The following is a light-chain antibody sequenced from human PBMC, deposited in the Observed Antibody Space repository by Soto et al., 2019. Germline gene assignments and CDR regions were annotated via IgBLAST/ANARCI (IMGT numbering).Light chain of an antibody. CDR3: AAWDDSLNAVV. Sequence: QSVLTQPPSVSGTPGHKVSISCSGSTSNLGGNTVNWYQQLPGTAPKLLIYTNNQRPSGVPGRFSGSKSGTSASLAISGLRSEDEADFYCAAWDDSLNAVVFGGGTKQTVL. CDR1: TSNLGGNT. CDR2: TNN. V-gene: IGLV1-44*01. J-gene: IGLJ2*01.